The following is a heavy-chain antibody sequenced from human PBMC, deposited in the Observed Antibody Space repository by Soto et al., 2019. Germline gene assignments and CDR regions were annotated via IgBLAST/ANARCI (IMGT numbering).Heavy chain of an antibody. Sequence: EVQLVESGGGLVQPGGSLRLSCAASGFIFRSYWMSWVRQAPGKGLEWVANINQDGSEKYYVDSVRGRFIISRDNAENSPYLQMNSLRAEDTAVYYCARDGVAAGLYFDNWGQGTLVTVSS. CDR1: GFIFRSYW. CDR2: INQDGSEK. J-gene: IGHJ4*02. D-gene: IGHD2-15*01. CDR3: ARDGVAAGLYFDN. V-gene: IGHV3-7*01.